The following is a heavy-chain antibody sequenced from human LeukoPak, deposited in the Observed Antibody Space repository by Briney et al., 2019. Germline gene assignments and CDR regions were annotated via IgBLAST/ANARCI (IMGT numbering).Heavy chain of an antibody. D-gene: IGHD3-22*01. J-gene: IGHJ2*01. V-gene: IGHV1-2*02. CDR3: ARTPYYYDSSGYYQRNGFFDL. CDR1: GYTFTGYF. CDR2: VNPNSGGT. Sequence: ASVKVSCKASGYTFTGYFMHWVRQAPGQGLEWMGWVNPNSGGTNYAQKFQGRVTITADKSTSTAYMELSSLRSEDTAVYYCARTPYYYDSSGYYQRNGFFDLWGRGTLVTVSS.